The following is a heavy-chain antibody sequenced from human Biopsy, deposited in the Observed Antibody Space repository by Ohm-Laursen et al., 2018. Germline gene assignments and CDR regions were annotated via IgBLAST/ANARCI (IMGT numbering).Heavy chain of an antibody. D-gene: IGHD3-10*01. V-gene: IGHV4-59*08. CDR1: GVSITAYY. Sequence: SDTLSLTWTVSGVSITAYYWNWIRQAPGKGLEWIGNIYYRGNTNYSPSLKSRVTISLDTSKNQFSLKLNSVTATDTAVYYCARRLPLRGYAFDVWGQGTLVTVSS. J-gene: IGHJ3*01. CDR3: ARRLPLRGYAFDV. CDR2: IYYRGNT.